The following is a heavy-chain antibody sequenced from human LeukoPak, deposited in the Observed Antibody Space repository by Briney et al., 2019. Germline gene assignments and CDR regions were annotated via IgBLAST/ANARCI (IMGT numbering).Heavy chain of an antibody. CDR2: IKSKTDGGTT. J-gene: IGHJ4*02. CDR1: GFTFSSYA. V-gene: IGHV3-15*01. D-gene: IGHD5-24*01. Sequence: PGGSLRLSCAASGFTFSSYAMSWVRQAPGKGLEWVGRIKSKTDGGTTDYAAPVKGRFTISRDDSKNTLYLQMNSLKTEDTAVYYCTTDRDGYRKEIDYWGQGTLVTVSS. CDR3: TTDRDGYRKEIDY.